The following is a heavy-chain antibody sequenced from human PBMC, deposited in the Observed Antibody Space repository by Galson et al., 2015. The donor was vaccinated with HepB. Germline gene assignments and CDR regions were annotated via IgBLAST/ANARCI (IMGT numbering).Heavy chain of an antibody. CDR1: GYTFTSYG. Sequence: SVKVSCKASGYTFTSYGISWVRQAPGQGLEWMGWISAYNGNTNYAQKLQGRVTMTTDTSTSTAYMELRSLRSDDTAVYYCARGGYSYGSVLPHPYYYYGMDVWGQGTTVTVSS. CDR3: ARGGYSYGSVLPHPYYYYGMDV. D-gene: IGHD5-18*01. V-gene: IGHV1-18*01. J-gene: IGHJ6*02. CDR2: ISAYNGNT.